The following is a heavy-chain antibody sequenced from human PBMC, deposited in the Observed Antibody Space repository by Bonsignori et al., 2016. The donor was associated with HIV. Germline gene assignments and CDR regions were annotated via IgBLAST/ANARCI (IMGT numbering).Heavy chain of an antibody. D-gene: IGHD3-16*01. J-gene: IGHJ4*02. V-gene: IGHV3-66*01. CDR1: GFTVSSHY. Sequence: GESLKISCAASGFTVSSHYMSWVRQAPGKGLEWVSVLYSGGDRYYAASVKGRFSISRDNSKNTLYLHMNSLRAEDTALYYCARDWGEGVYPFDYWGQGTLVTVSS. CDR2: LYSGGDR. CDR3: ARDWGEGVYPFDY.